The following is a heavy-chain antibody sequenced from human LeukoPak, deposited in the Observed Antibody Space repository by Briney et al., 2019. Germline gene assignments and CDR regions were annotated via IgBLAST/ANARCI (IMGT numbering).Heavy chain of an antibody. V-gene: IGHV4-34*01. CDR3: ARGVREKDY. CDR2: INHSGST. J-gene: IGHJ4*02. Sequence: SETLSLTCAVYGGSFSGYYWSWIRQPPGKWLEWIGEINHSGSTNYNPSLKSRVTISVDTSKNQFSLELSSVTAADTAVYYCARGVREKDYWGQGTLVTVSS. D-gene: IGHD1-26*01. CDR1: GGSFSGYY.